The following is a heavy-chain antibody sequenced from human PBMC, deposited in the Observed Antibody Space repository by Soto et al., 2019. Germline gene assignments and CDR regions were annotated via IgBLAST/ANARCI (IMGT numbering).Heavy chain of an antibody. Sequence: ASVKVSCKASGYTFSSYAISWVRQAPGQGLEWMGIINPSGGSTSYAQKFQERVTISTDMSTNTAYMEVNSLRFDDPAVYYCTASLEGGEYGANSAFDYWGQGTLVTVSS. CDR1: GYTFSSYA. J-gene: IGHJ4*02. CDR2: INPSGGST. D-gene: IGHD4-17*01. CDR3: TASLEGGEYGANSAFDY. V-gene: IGHV1-46*01.